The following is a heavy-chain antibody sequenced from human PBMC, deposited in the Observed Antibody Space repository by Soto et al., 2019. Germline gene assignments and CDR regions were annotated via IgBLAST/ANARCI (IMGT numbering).Heavy chain of an antibody. V-gene: IGHV3-48*02. Sequence: PGGSLRLSCAASGFTFSSYSMNWVRQAPGKGLEWVSYISSSSSTIYYADSVKGRFTISRDNAKNSLYLQMNSLRDEDTAVYYCARDGYYYGSGSHYNGGGRGPQYYYYYAMEVWGQGTTVTVS. CDR2: ISSSSSTI. J-gene: IGHJ6*02. CDR3: ARDGYYYGSGSHYNGGGRGPQYYYYYAMEV. D-gene: IGHD3-10*01. CDR1: GFTFSSYS.